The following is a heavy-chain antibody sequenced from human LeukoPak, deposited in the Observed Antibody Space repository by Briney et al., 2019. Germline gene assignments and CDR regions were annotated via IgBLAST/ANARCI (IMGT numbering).Heavy chain of an antibody. CDR1: GFTFSDTW. V-gene: IGHV3-74*01. J-gene: IGHJ4*02. Sequence: GGSLRLSCAASGFTFSDTWMHWVRQAPGEGLVWVSRIRSDGSDTRYAESVKGRFTISRDNAKNSLYLQMNSLRAEDTALYYCARDSDSYGFFFDYWGQGTLVTVSS. CDR2: IRSDGSDT. CDR3: ARDSDSYGFFFDY. D-gene: IGHD5-18*01.